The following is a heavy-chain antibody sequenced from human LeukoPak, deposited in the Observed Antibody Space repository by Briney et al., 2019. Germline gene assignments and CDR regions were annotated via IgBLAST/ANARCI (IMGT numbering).Heavy chain of an antibody. CDR3: ARVKYYYASGSPRGIWFDP. Sequence: SQTLSLTCTVSGGSISSGGYYWSWIRQHPGKGLEWIGYIYYSGSTYYNPSLKSRVTISVETSKNQFSLKLSSMTAADTAVYLCARVKYYYASGSPRGIWFDPWGQGTLVTVSS. V-gene: IGHV4-31*03. D-gene: IGHD3-10*01. J-gene: IGHJ5*02. CDR2: IYYSGST. CDR1: GGSISSGGYY.